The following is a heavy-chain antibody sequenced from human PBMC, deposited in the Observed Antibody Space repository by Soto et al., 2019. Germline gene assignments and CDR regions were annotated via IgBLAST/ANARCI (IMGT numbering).Heavy chain of an antibody. D-gene: IGHD3-10*01. Sequence: ASVKVSCKASGYTFTGYYIHWVRQAPGQGLEWMGWINPNSGGTNYAQKFQGWVTMTRDTSISTAYMDLSRLRSDDTAVYYCARASEIFRPPRECALDIWGQGTMVTVSS. CDR1: GYTFTGYY. J-gene: IGHJ3*02. CDR3: ARASEIFRPPRECALDI. CDR2: INPNSGGT. V-gene: IGHV1-2*04.